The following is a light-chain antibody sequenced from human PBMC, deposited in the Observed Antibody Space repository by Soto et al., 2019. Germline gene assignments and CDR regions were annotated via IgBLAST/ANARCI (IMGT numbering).Light chain of an antibody. V-gene: IGLV6-57*04. CDR2: EDN. CDR3: QSYDSSNVV. CDR1: SGSIASNY. J-gene: IGLJ2*01. Sequence: LTQPHSVSESSGKTVTISCTRSSGSIASNYVQWYQQRPGSAPTTVIYEDNQRPSGVPDRFSGSIDSSSNSASLTIPGLKTEDEADYYCQSYDSSNVVFGGGTKVTVL.